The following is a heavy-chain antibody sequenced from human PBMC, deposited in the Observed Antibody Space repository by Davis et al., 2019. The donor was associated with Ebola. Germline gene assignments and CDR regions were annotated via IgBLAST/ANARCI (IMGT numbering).Heavy chain of an antibody. D-gene: IGHD3-22*01. Sequence: GGSLRLFCTDSVITFSSYAMTWVRQAPGKGLEWVSAISGSGGSTYYADSVKGRFTISRDNSKKTLYLQMNSLRAEDTAVYYCARELYYYDSSGYYYVSWFDPWGQGTLVTVSS. CDR2: ISGSGGST. CDR1: VITFSSYA. CDR3: ARELYYYDSSGYYYVSWFDP. V-gene: IGHV3-23*01. J-gene: IGHJ5*02.